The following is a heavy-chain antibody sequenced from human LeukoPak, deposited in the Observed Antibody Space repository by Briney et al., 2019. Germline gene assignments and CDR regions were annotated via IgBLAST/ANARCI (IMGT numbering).Heavy chain of an antibody. CDR3: ARGVYAIRDFDY. D-gene: IGHD2-8*01. J-gene: IGHJ4*02. CDR1: GGSFSGYY. Sequence: TSSETLSLTCAVYGGSFSGYYWSWIRQPPGKGLEWIGEINHSGSTKYNPSLKSRVTISVDTSKNQFSLKLSSVTAADTAVYYCARGVYAIRDFDYWGQGTLVTVSS. CDR2: INHSGST. V-gene: IGHV4-34*01.